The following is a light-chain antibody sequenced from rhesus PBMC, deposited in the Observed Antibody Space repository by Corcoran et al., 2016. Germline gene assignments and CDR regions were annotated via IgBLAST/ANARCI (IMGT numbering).Light chain of an antibody. CDR1: QVIRSL. J-gene: IGKJ3*01. Sequence: DIQMTQSPSSLSASVGDKVTITCHASQVIRSLLAWYQQKPGKALKPRTYAASSLQSGVPSRFSGNGPGTDYTLTIRRLPPENFATYGFQQYDDLPFTVDPGTKLDIK. CDR2: AAS. CDR3: QQYDDLPFT. V-gene: IGKV1-19*01.